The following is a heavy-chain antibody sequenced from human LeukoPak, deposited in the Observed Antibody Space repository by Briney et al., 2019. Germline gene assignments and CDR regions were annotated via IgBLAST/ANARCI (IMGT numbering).Heavy chain of an antibody. CDR3: ARVLGIAVADPEFDY. CDR1: GYTFTGYF. Sequence: ASVKVSCKASGYTFTGYFIHWVRQAPGQGLEWMGWINPNSGGTNYAQKFQGRVTMTRDTSISTAYMELSSLRSDDTAVYYCARVLGIAVADPEFDYWGQGTLVTVPS. D-gene: IGHD6-19*01. J-gene: IGHJ4*02. CDR2: INPNSGGT. V-gene: IGHV1-2*02.